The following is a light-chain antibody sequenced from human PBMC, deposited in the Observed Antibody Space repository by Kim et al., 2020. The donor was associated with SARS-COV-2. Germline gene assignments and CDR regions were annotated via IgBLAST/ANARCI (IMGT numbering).Light chain of an antibody. CDR2: RDS. CDR3: QVWDSSTAWV. J-gene: IGLJ2*01. V-gene: IGLV3-9*01. CDR1: NIGNEH. Sequence: VDLGQTARITCGGNNIGNEHVHWYQQKPGQAPMLVIYRDSNRPSGIPERFSGSNSQNTATLTISRAQAGDEADYYCQVWDSSTAWVFGGGTQLTVL.